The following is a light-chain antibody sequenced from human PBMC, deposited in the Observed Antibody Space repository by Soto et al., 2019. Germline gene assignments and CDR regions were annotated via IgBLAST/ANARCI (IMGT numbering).Light chain of an antibody. CDR2: GAS. V-gene: IGKV3-20*01. J-gene: IGKJ3*01. CDR1: QSVSSSY. CDR3: QQYGHLFT. Sequence: EIVLTQSPGTLSLSPGERATLSCRASQSVSSSYLAWYQQKPGQAPRLLIYGASNRATGIPDRFGGSGSGTDFTLTISRLEPEDSAMYYCQQYGHLFTFRPGTKVDIK.